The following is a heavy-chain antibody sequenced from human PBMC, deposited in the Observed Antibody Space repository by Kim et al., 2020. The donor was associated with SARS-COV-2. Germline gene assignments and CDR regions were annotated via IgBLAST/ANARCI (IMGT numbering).Heavy chain of an antibody. CDR2: ISYDGSNK. V-gene: IGHV3-30*04. J-gene: IGHJ4*02. CDR1: GFTFSSYA. CDR3: AREGFCSSTSCYGEGFDY. Sequence: GGSLRLSCAASGFTFSSYAMHWVRQAPGKGLEWVAVISYDGSNKYYADSVKGRFTISRDNSKNTLYLQMNSLRAEDTAVYYCAREGFCSSTSCYGEGFDYWGQGTLVTVSS. D-gene: IGHD2-2*01.